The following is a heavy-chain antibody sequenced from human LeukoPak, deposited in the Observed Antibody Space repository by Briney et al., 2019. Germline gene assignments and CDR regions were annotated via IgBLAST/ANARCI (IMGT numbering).Heavy chain of an antibody. CDR3: ARVTYNGYQHFDY. Sequence: KPSETLSLTCTVSGGSISPYFWSWIRQPPGKGLEWIGEIHHRGTTYYNPSLRSRVTISVDTSKNQFSLRLTSVTAADTAVYYCARVTYNGYQHFDYWGQGNLVTVS. CDR1: GGSISPYF. CDR2: IHHRGTT. D-gene: IGHD3-10*01. J-gene: IGHJ4*02. V-gene: IGHV4-59*12.